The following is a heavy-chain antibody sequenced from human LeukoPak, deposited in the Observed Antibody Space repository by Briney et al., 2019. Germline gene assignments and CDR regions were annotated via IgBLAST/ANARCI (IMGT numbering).Heavy chain of an antibody. CDR3: ARGDGGSSTVPIYWFDS. V-gene: IGHV4-59*01. D-gene: IGHD4-17*01. J-gene: IGHJ5*01. CDR1: GGSISSNY. CDR2: IYYRGST. Sequence: SETLSLTCTVSGGSISSNYWSWIRQPPGKGLEWIGYIYYRGSTNYNPSLKSRVTISVDTSKNQLSLKLSSVTAADTAVYYCARGDGGSSTVPIYWFDSWGQGTLVTVSS.